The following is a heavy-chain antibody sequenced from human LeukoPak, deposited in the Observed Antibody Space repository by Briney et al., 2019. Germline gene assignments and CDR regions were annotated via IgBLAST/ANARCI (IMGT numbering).Heavy chain of an antibody. CDR3: ARQRWSWYFYMDV. CDR2: ISGSGGST. J-gene: IGHJ6*03. Sequence: GGSLRLSCAASGFSFSSYGMSWVRQAPGKGLEWVSAISGSGGSTYYADSVKGRFTISRDNAKNSLYLQMNSLRAEDTAVYYCARQRWSWYFYMDVWGKGTTVTISS. D-gene: IGHD2-15*01. CDR1: GFSFSSYG. V-gene: IGHV3-23*01.